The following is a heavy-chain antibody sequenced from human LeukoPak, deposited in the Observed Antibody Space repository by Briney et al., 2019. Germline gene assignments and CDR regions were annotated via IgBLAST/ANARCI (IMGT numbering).Heavy chain of an antibody. J-gene: IGHJ5*02. CDR3: ARDTPCDECP. CDR1: GYTVSSNY. CDR2: IYSGGST. D-gene: IGHD2-21*01. V-gene: IGHV3-53*01. Sequence: PGGSLRLSCAASGYTVSSNYMSWVPQAPGKGLEWVSLIYSGGSTYYADSVKGRFTLSRDNSNNTLYLQMTSLRAEDTAVYYCARDTPCDECPWGQGTLVTVSS.